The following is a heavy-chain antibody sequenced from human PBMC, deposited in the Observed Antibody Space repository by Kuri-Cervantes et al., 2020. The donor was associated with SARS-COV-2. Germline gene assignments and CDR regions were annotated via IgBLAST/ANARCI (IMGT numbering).Heavy chain of an antibody. V-gene: IGHV1-18*01. D-gene: IGHD4-17*01. Sequence: ASVKVSCKASGYTFTSYGISWVRQAPGQGLEWMGWISAYNGNTNYAQKLQGRVTMTTDTSTSTAYMELSSLRSEDTAVYYRAEEGSDMTTVTPGAFDIWGQGTMVTVSS. J-gene: IGHJ3*02. CDR2: ISAYNGNT. CDR3: AEEGSDMTTVTPGAFDI. CDR1: GYTFTSYG.